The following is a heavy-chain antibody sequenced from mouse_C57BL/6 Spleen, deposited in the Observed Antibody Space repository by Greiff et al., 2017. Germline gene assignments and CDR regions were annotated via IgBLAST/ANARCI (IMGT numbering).Heavy chain of an antibody. CDR1: GFSFSSYA. J-gene: IGHJ2*01. CDR2: ISSGGDYI. CDR3: TRYSNHYFYY. V-gene: IGHV5-9-1*02. D-gene: IGHD2-5*01. Sequence: DVMLVESGEGLVKPGGSLKLSCAASGFSFSSYAMSWVRQTPEKRLEWVAYISSGGDYIYYADTVKGRFTISRDNTRNTLYLQMSSLKSEDTALYYCTRYSNHYFYYWGQVTTLTVSS.